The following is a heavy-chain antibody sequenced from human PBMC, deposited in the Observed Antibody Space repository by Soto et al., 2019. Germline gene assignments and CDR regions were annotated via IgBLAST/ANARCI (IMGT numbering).Heavy chain of an antibody. CDR3: AREWSAAGHFYGMDG. J-gene: IGHJ6*02. Sequence: APVNVSCKTSGYTFTMYDINCVRQAPGQGLEWVGWMNTNSDDTRSAQKFRGRLTLTRDKSMRAVYMKLSNLRPDDTAVYYCAREWSAAGHFYGMDGWGQGTTVTVS. D-gene: IGHD6-13*01. CDR2: MNTNSDDT. V-gene: IGHV1-8*01. CDR1: GYTFTMYD.